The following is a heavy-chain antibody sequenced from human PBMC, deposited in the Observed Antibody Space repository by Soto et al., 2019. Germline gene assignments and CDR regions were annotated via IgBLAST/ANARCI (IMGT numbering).Heavy chain of an antibody. CDR3: ARGYSGSYFDF. J-gene: IGHJ4*02. V-gene: IGHV4-38-2*01. CDR2: IYHSGST. Sequence: SETLSLTCAVSGYSISGGYYWGWIRQPPGKGLEWIGSIYHSGSTYFNPSHKSRVTISVDSSKNHLSLKLTSVTAADTAVYFCARGYSGSYFDFWGQGTLVTVS. CDR1: GYSISGGYY. D-gene: IGHD1-26*01.